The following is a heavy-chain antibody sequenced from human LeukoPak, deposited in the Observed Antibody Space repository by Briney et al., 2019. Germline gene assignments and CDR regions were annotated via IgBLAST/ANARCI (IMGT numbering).Heavy chain of an antibody. CDR1: GFTFSSYW. V-gene: IGHV3-7*01. CDR3: ARDINSVWFGELFHMYNWFDP. D-gene: IGHD3-10*01. Sequence: PGGSLRLSCAASGFTFSSYWMSWVRQAPGKGLEWVANIKQDGSEQYYVDSVKGRFTISRDNAKNSLYLQMNSLRAEDTAVYYCARDINSVWFGELFHMYNWFDPWGQGTLVTVSS. CDR2: IKQDGSEQ. J-gene: IGHJ5*02.